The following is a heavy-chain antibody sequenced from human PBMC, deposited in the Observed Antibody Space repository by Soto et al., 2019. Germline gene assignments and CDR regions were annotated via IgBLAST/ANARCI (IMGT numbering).Heavy chain of an antibody. D-gene: IGHD4-4*01. CDR2: IYYSGST. CDR3: ARSAYSNPYY. V-gene: IGHV4-39*01. Sequence: TSETLSLTCTVSGGSISSSSYYWGWIRQPPGKGLEWIGSIYYSGSTYYNPSLKSRVTTSVDTSKNRFSLKLSSVTAADTAVYYCARSAYSNPYYWGQGTRVTVSS. J-gene: IGHJ4*02. CDR1: GGSISSSSYY.